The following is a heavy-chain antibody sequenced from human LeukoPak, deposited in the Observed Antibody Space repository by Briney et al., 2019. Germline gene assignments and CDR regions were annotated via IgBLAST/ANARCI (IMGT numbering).Heavy chain of an antibody. V-gene: IGHV1-2*02. D-gene: IGHD6-19*01. CDR2: INPNSGGT. Sequence: ASVKVSCKASGYTFTVYYMHWVRQAPGQGREWMGWINPNSGGTNYAQKFQGRVTMTRDTSISTAYMELSRLRSDDTAAYYRARGGRQWLVLEDFDPWGQGTLVTVSS. CDR1: GYTFTVYY. J-gene: IGHJ5*02. CDR3: ARGGRQWLVLEDFDP.